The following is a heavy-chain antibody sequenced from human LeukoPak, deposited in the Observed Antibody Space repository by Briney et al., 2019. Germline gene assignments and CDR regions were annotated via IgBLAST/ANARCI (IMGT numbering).Heavy chain of an antibody. CDR2: MNPNSGNT. Sequence: ASVKVSCKASGYTFTSYDINWVRQATGQGLEWMGWMNPNSGNTGYAQKFQGRVTMTRNTSISTACMELSSLRSEDTAVYYCARSGVVVVPAVTHYYYYYYMDVWGKGTTVTVSS. CDR3: ARSGVVVVPAVTHYYYYYYMDV. J-gene: IGHJ6*03. D-gene: IGHD2-2*01. V-gene: IGHV1-8*01. CDR1: GYTFTSYD.